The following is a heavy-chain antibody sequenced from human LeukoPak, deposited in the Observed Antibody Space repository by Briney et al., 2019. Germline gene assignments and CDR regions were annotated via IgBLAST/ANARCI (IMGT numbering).Heavy chain of an antibody. CDR3: ARQVTFGYAFAYYFDY. J-gene: IGHJ4*02. D-gene: IGHD5-18*01. CDR2: IHNSEST. V-gene: IGHV4-39*01. CDR1: GGSISTSSYY. Sequence: PSETLSLTCTVSGGSISTSSYYWGWIRQPPGKGLEWIGNIHNSESTYYNPSLKSRVTMSVDMSKNQFSLKLSSVTAADTAVYYCARQVTFGYAFAYYFDYWGQGSLVTVSS.